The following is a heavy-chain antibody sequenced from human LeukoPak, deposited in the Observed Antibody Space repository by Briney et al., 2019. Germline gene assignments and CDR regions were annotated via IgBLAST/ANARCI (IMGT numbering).Heavy chain of an antibody. CDR2: IYNSGST. D-gene: IGHD5-12*01. J-gene: IGHJ4*02. Sequence: SETLSLTCTVSGGSISSYYWSWIRQPPGKGLEWIGCIYNSGSTKYNPSLKSRVTISLDTSKNQFSLKLTSVTAADTAVYYCARDVGFSGYDAGYWGQGTLVTVSS. V-gene: IGHV4-59*01. CDR3: ARDVGFSGYDAGY. CDR1: GGSISSYY.